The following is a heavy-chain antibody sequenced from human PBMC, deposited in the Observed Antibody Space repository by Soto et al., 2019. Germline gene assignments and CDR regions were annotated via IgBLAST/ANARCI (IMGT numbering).Heavy chain of an antibody. Sequence: PGGSLRLSCAASGFTFSSYAMSWVRQAPGKGLEWVSAISGSGGSTYYADSVKGRFTISRDNSKNTLYLQMNSLRAEDTAVYYCARRWFGEKSHFDYWGQGTLVTVSS. D-gene: IGHD3-10*01. CDR2: ISGSGGST. J-gene: IGHJ4*02. CDR1: GFTFSSYA. CDR3: ARRWFGEKSHFDY. V-gene: IGHV3-23*01.